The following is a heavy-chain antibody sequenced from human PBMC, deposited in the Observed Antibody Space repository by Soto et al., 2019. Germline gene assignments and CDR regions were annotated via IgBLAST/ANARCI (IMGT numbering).Heavy chain of an antibody. J-gene: IGHJ4*02. CDR3: ARDRGGTMMPSTDYFDY. CDR1: GFTFSSYA. V-gene: IGHV3-30-3*01. CDR2: ISYDGSNK. D-gene: IGHD3-22*01. Sequence: GGSLRLSCAASGFTFSSYAMHWVRQAPGKGLEWVAVISYDGSNKYYADSVKGRFTISRDNSKNTLYLQMNSLRAEDTAVYYCARDRGGTMMPSTDYFDYWGQGTLVTVSS.